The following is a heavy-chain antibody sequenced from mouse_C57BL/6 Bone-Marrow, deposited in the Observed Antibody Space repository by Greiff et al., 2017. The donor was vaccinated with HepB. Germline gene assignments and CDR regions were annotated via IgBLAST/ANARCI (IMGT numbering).Heavy chain of an antibody. Sequence: QVQLQQSGAELAMPGASVKLSCKASGYTFTSYGISWVKQRTGQGLEWIGEIYPRSGNTYYNEKFKGKATLTADKSSSTAYMELRSLTSEDSAVYFCARSIYYYGSSFSWFAYWGQGTLVTVSA. D-gene: IGHD1-1*01. CDR1: GYTFTSYG. CDR3: ARSIYYYGSSFSWFAY. CDR2: IYPRSGNT. V-gene: IGHV1-81*01. J-gene: IGHJ3*01.